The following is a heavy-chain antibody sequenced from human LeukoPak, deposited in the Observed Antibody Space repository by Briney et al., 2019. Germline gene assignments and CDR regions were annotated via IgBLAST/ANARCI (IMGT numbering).Heavy chain of an antibody. J-gene: IGHJ4*02. CDR3: ARVSDISVAAYFDY. CDR1: GFTFDDYG. D-gene: IGHD6-19*01. CDR2: TNWNGGST. Sequence: GGSLRLSCAASGFTFDDYGMSWVRQAPGKGLEWVSNTNWNGGSTGYADSVRGRFTISRDNAKNSLYLQMNSLRAEDTALYYCARVSDISVAAYFDYWGQGTRVTVSS. V-gene: IGHV3-20*04.